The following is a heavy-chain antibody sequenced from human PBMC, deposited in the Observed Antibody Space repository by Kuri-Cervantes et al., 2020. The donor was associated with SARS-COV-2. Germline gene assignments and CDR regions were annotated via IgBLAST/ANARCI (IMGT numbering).Heavy chain of an antibody. V-gene: IGHV3-64*04. CDR2: ISSNGGST. CDR3: AKDHGGYYFYYGMDV. D-gene: IGHD2-15*01. J-gene: IGHJ6*02. Sequence: GGSLRLSCAASGFTFDDYAMHWVRQAPGKGLEYVSAISSNGGSTYYADSVKGRFTISRDNSKNTLYLQMNSLRAEDTAVYYCAKDHGGYYFYYGMDVWGQGTTVTVSS. CDR1: GFTFDDYA.